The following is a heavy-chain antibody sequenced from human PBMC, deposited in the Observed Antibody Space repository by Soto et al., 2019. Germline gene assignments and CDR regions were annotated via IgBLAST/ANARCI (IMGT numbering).Heavy chain of an antibody. D-gene: IGHD2-8*01. J-gene: IGHJ4*02. CDR1: GGTFSSYA. Sequence: ASVKVSCKASGGTFSSYAISWVRQAPGQGLEWMGGIIPIFGTANYAQKFQGRVTITADESTSTAYMELSSLRSEDTAVYYCARGGGYCTNGVCYEIDYWGQGTQVTVSS. CDR2: IIPIFGTA. CDR3: ARGGGYCTNGVCYEIDY. V-gene: IGHV1-69*13.